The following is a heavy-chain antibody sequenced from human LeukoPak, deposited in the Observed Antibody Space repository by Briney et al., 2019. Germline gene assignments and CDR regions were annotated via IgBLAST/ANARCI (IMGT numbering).Heavy chain of an antibody. Sequence: ASVKVSCKASGYTFTGYYMHWVRQAPGQGLEWMGWINPNSGGTNYAQKFQGRVTMTRDTSISTAYMELSSLRSEDTAVYYCARSGYCSSTSCYLLHYYMDVWGKGTTVTVSS. V-gene: IGHV1-2*02. CDR3: ARSGYCSSTSCYLLHYYMDV. D-gene: IGHD2-2*01. CDR1: GYTFTGYY. CDR2: INPNSGGT. J-gene: IGHJ6*03.